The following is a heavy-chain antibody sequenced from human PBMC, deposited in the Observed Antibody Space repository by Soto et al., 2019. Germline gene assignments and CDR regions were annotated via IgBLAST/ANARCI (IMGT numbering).Heavy chain of an antibody. CDR2: INPNSGGT. V-gene: IGHV1-2*02. J-gene: IGHJ4*02. CDR3: ARSERDYDSSGYVY. CDR1: GYTFTGYY. Sequence: ASVKVSCKASGYTFTGYYMHWVRQAPGQGLEWMGWINPNSGGTNYAQKFQGRVTMTRDTSISTAYMDLSRLRSDDTAVYYCARSERDYDSSGYVYWGQGTLVTVSS. D-gene: IGHD3-22*01.